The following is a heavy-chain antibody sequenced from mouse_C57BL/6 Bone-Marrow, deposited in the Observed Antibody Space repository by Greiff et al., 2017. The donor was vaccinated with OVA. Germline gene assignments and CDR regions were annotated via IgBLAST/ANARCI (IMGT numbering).Heavy chain of an antibody. CDR2: LSDGGSYT. D-gene: IGHD1-1*01. CDR1: GFTFSSYA. J-gene: IGHJ1*03. V-gene: IGHV5-4*01. Sequence: EVQVVESGGGLVKPGGALKLSCAASGFTFSSYAMSWVCQTPEKRVEWVATLSDGGSYTYYPDNVKGRFTISRDNAKNNLYLQMSHLKSEDTAMYYCARDRITTVVGDWYFDVWGTGTTVTVSS. CDR3: ARDRITTVVGDWYFDV.